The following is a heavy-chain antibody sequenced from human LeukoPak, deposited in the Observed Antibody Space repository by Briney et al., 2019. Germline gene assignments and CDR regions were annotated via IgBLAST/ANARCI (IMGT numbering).Heavy chain of an antibody. Sequence: SETLSLTCTVSGGSISSSSYYWGWIRQPPGKGLEWIGSTYYSGSTYYNPSLKSRVTISVDTSKNQFSLKLSSVTAADTAVYYCAGLYCSSTSCYYMDVWGKGTTVTVSS. CDR2: TYYSGST. CDR3: AGLYCSSTSCYYMDV. D-gene: IGHD2-2*01. J-gene: IGHJ6*03. V-gene: IGHV4-39*07. CDR1: GGSISSSSYY.